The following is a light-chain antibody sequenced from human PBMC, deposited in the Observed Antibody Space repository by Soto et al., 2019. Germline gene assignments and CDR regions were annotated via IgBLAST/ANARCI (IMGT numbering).Light chain of an antibody. Sequence: EIVLTQSPGTLSLSPGERATLSCRASLSVSSSYLAWYQQKPGQAPRLLIYGASSRATGIPDRFSGSGSGTDFTLTISRLEPEDFAVYYCQQYGSSSMYTFGQGTKLEIK. CDR3: QQYGSSSMYT. CDR2: GAS. CDR1: LSVSSSY. V-gene: IGKV3-20*01. J-gene: IGKJ2*01.